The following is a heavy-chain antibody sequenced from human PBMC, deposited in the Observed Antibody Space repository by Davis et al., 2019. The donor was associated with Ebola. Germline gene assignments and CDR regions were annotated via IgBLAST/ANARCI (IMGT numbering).Heavy chain of an antibody. CDR1: AGSFSGYY. Sequence: SQTLSLTCVVYAGSFSGYYRSWLRQPPGKGLEWNGEINHSGSTNYNPSLKSRVTISVDTSKNQFSLKLSSVTAADTAVYYCARGPSIANFDYWGQGTVVTVSS. CDR2: INHSGST. V-gene: IGHV4-34*01. J-gene: IGHJ4*02. D-gene: IGHD6-6*01. CDR3: ARGPSIANFDY.